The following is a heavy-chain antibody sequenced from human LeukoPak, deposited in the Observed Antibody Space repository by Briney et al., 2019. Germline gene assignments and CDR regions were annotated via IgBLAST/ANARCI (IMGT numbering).Heavy chain of an antibody. V-gene: IGHV3-30*04. CDR1: GFTFSHYG. D-gene: IGHD3-9*01. J-gene: IGHJ6*03. CDR3: AREGHYDILTGYSPLEYYFYYMDV. Sequence: GGSLRLSCAASGFTFSHYGIHWVRQTPGKGLEWVAAISSDGIKAHYADSVKGRFTISRDNSKSTLYLQMNSLRADDSALYYCAREGHYDILTGYSPLEYYFYYMDVWGKGTTVTVSS. CDR2: ISSDGIKA.